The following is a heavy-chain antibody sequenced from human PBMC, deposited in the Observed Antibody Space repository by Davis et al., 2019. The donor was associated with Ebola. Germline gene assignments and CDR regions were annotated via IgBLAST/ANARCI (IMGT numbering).Heavy chain of an antibody. J-gene: IGHJ6*02. Sequence: AASVKVSCKASGGTFSSYAISWVRQAPGQGLGWMGGIIPIFGTANYAQKFQGRVTITADESTSTAYMELSSLRSEDTAVYYCARSEPSNYYYYGMDVWGQGTTVTVSS. CDR3: ARSEPSNYYYYGMDV. CDR2: IIPIFGTA. CDR1: GGTFSSYA. D-gene: IGHD4-11*01. V-gene: IGHV1-69*13.